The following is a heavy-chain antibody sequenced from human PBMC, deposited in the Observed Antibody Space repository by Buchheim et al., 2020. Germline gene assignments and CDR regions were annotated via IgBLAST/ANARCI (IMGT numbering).Heavy chain of an antibody. CDR3: ARDRGLYYYRIDG. D-gene: IGHD3-10*01. CDR1: GFTFSTYV. V-gene: IGHV3-30-3*01. J-gene: IGHJ6*02. CDR2: ISYDGSNK. Sequence: QVQLVESGGGVVQPGRSLRLSCAASGFTFSTYVMHWVRQAPGKGLEWVAVISYDGSNKYYADSVKGRFTISRDNSKNTLYLKMNSLRAEDTAVYYCARDRGLYYYRIDGWCHGTT.